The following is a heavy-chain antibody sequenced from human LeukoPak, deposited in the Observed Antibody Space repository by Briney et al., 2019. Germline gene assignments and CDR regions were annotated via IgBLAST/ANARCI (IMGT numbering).Heavy chain of an antibody. V-gene: IGHV4-59*01. Sequence: PSETLSLTCTVSGGSIGSYYWSWIRQPQGKGLEWIGYIYNSGNTNYSPSLKSRVSISVDTPKNQFSLKLSSVTAADTAVYYCARPSRDGYRYTFDYWGQGILVTVSS. CDR3: ARPSRDGYRYTFDY. J-gene: IGHJ4*02. D-gene: IGHD5-24*01. CDR2: IYNSGNT. CDR1: GGSIGSYY.